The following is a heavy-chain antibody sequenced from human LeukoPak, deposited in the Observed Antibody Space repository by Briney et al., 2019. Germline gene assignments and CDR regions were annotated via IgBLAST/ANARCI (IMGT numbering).Heavy chain of an antibody. Sequence: GGTLRLSCAASGFTFRNYAMSWVRQAPGKGLEWVSAISGSGGSTYYADSVKGRFTISRDNSKNTLYLEMNSLRAEDTAVYYCVKELDSSGYFDFWGQGTLVTVSS. D-gene: IGHD3-22*01. CDR1: GFTFRNYA. J-gene: IGHJ4*02. CDR3: VKELDSSGYFDF. CDR2: ISGSGGST. V-gene: IGHV3-23*01.